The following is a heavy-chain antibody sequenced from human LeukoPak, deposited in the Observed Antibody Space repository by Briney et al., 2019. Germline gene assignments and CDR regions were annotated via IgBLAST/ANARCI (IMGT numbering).Heavy chain of an antibody. V-gene: IGHV4-34*01. D-gene: IGHD6-6*01. CDR2: INHSGGT. CDR1: GGSFSGYY. CDR3: ATHSSSSDYFDY. Sequence: SETLSLTCAVYGGSFSGYYWSWIRQPPGKGLEWIGEINHSGGTKYNPSLKSRVTISVDTSKNQFSLKLSSVTAADTAVYYCATHSSSSDYFDYWGQGTLVTVSS. J-gene: IGHJ4*02.